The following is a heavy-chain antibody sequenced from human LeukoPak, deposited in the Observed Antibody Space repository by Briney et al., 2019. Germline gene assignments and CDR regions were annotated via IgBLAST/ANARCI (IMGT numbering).Heavy chain of an antibody. Sequence: PSETLSLTCTVSGYSISSGYYWGWIRQPPGKGLEWIGSIYYSGSTYYNPSLKSRVTISLDTSKNQFSLKLSSVTAADTAVYYCARVARSSFSWGQGTLVTVSS. D-gene: IGHD6-13*01. CDR3: ARVARSSFS. J-gene: IGHJ4*02. CDR1: GYSISSGYY. V-gene: IGHV4-38-2*02. CDR2: IYYSGST.